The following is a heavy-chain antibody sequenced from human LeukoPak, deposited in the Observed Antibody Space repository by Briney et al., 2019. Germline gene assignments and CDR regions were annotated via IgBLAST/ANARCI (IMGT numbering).Heavy chain of an antibody. CDR1: GFTFSSYA. CDR2: ISVSGGST. Sequence: GGSLRLSCAASGFTFSSYAMSWVRQAPGKGLECVSAISVSGGSTYYADSVKGRFTISRGNSKNTLYLQMNSLRAEDTAVYYCAKSNQHIVVVTAIPTWYFDLWGRGTLVTVSS. J-gene: IGHJ2*01. CDR3: AKSNQHIVVVTAIPTWYFDL. D-gene: IGHD2-21*02. V-gene: IGHV3-23*01.